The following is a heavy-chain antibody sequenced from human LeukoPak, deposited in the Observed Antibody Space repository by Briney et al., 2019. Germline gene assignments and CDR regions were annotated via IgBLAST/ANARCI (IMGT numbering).Heavy chain of an antibody. CDR2: ISYIGST. CDR1: DDSFSSHY. D-gene: IGHD4-17*01. V-gene: IGHV4-59*11. CDR3: ARDLVTVTKGFDI. J-gene: IGHJ3*02. Sequence: SETLSLTCAVSDDSFSSHYWTWIRQPPGKGLDWIGYISYIGSTNYNPSLKSRVTISIDTSKNQFSLKLSSVTAADTAVYYCARDLVTVTKGFDIWGQGTMVSVSP.